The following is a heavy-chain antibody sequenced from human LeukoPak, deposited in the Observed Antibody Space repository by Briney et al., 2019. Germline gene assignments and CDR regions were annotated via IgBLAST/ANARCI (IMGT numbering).Heavy chain of an antibody. V-gene: IGHV4-39*07. CDR1: GGSISSSSYY. D-gene: IGHD1-26*01. CDR3: ARISGSSGREDY. CDR2: IYYSGST. J-gene: IGHJ4*02. Sequence: KPSETLSLTCTVSGGSISSSSYYWGWIRQPPGTGLEWIGSIYYSGSTYYNPSLKSRVTISVDTSKNQFSLKLSSVTAADTAVYYCARISGSSGREDYWGQGTLVTVSS.